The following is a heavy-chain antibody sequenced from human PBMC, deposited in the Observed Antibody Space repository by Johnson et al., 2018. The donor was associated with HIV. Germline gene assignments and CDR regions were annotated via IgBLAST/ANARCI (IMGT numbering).Heavy chain of an antibody. CDR3: ARLPSGYNRDAFNI. V-gene: IGHV3-30*04. CDR1: GFTFRTYP. J-gene: IGHJ3*02. D-gene: IGHD5-18*01. CDR2: VSYNEDQK. Sequence: VQLVESGGGVVQPGRSLRLSCAASGFTFRTYPMHWVRQAPGKGLEWMAVVSYNEDQKYYADSVKGRFTISRDNSKNTLYLQMNSLRAEDTAIYYCARLPSGYNRDAFNIWGQGTMVTVSS.